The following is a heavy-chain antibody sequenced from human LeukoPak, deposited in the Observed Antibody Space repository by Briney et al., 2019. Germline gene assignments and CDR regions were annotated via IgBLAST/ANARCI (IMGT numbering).Heavy chain of an antibody. CDR1: GFTFSSYA. CDR3: AKFTGTTPG. D-gene: IGHD1-7*01. V-gene: IGHV3-23*01. CDR2: INGSGAST. Sequence: PGGSLTLSCAASGFTFSSYAMSWLRQAPGKGVEWVSAINGSGASTYYAGSVKGRFTISRDNSKNTLYLQMNSLRAEDTAVYYCAKFTGTTPGWGQGTLVTVSS. J-gene: IGHJ4*02.